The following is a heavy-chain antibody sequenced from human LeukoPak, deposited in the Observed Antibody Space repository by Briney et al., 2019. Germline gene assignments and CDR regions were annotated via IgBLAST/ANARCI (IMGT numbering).Heavy chain of an antibody. J-gene: IGHJ5*02. CDR3: ARDGRYCSGGSCYWPRRVNWFDP. CDR1: GGTFSSYA. D-gene: IGHD2-15*01. V-gene: IGHV1-69*06. CDR2: IIPIFGTA. Sequence: SVEVSCKASGGTFSSYAISWVRQAPGQGLEWMGGIIPIFGTANYAQKFQGRVTITADKSTSTAYMELSSLRSEDTAVYYCARDGRYCSGGSCYWPRRVNWFDPWGQGTLVTVSS.